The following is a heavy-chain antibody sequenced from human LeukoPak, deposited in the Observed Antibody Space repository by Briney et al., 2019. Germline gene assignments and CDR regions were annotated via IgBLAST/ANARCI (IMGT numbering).Heavy chain of an antibody. Sequence: GGSLRLSCAASGFTFSNYAMSWVRQAQGKGLEWVSSIGGSGRSTYYADSVRGRFTISRENSKNTVHLQMNNLRAEDTAVYYCARDRDRSGREDAFEIWGRGTMVTVSS. V-gene: IGHV3-23*01. D-gene: IGHD3-22*01. J-gene: IGHJ3*02. CDR2: IGGSGRST. CDR3: ARDRDRSGREDAFEI. CDR1: GFTFSNYA.